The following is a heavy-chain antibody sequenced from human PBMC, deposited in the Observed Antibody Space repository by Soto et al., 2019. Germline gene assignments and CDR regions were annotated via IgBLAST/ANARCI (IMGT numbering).Heavy chain of an antibody. CDR3: ATRIAATDGVDY. J-gene: IGHJ4*02. V-gene: IGHV1-18*01. CDR2: ISAYNGNT. Sequence: ASVKVSCKASGYTFTSYGISWVRQAPGQGLEWMGWISAYNGNTNYAQNVQGRLTMTTDTSTSTAYMELRSLRSDDTAVYYCATRIAATDGVDYWGQGTLVTVSS. CDR1: GYTFTSYG. D-gene: IGHD6-13*01.